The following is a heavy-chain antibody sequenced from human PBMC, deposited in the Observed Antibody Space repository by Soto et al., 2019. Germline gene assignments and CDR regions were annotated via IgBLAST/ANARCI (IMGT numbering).Heavy chain of an antibody. J-gene: IGHJ4*02. D-gene: IGHD6-6*01. CDR3: ARGLVPSGNTFYYDY. CDR2: ISHSGTT. V-gene: IGHV4-34*01. Sequence: QVQLQQWGAGLLKPSETLSLTCTVYGGSFSGNYWSWIRQPPGMGLGWIGEISHSGTTNYNPSFISRVTISVETSKMQFSLRLSSVTAAVTAIFYCARGLVPSGNTFYYDYWVQGILVTVSS. CDR1: GGSFSGNY.